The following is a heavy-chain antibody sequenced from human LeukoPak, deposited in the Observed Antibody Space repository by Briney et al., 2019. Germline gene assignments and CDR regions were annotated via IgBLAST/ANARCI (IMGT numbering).Heavy chain of an antibody. D-gene: IGHD5-18*01. V-gene: IGHV1-18*01. CDR2: ISAYNGNT. CDR1: GYTFTSYG. CDR3: ARGDWDTANDY. J-gene: IGHJ4*02. Sequence: ASVKVSCKASGYTFTSYGISWVRQAPGQGLEWMGWISAYNGNTNYAQEFQGRVTMTRDMSTSTVYMELSSLRSEDTAVYYCARGDWDTANDYWGQGTLVTVSS.